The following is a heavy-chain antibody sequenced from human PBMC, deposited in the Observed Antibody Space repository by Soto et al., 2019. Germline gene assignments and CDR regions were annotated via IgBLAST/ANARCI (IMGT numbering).Heavy chain of an antibody. J-gene: IGHJ4*02. CDR1: GFSFRDHW. V-gene: IGHV3-7*04. D-gene: IGHD3-9*01. CDR2: IKQDGSER. Sequence: GGSLRLSCTGSGFSFRDHWMSWVRQAPGKGLEWVANIKQDGSERYYMDSVKGRFTISRDNAQNTLYLQMNSLRAEDTAVYFCVRGDFDWYPLYYFHHWGRGTLVTVSS. CDR3: VRGDFDWYPLYYFHH.